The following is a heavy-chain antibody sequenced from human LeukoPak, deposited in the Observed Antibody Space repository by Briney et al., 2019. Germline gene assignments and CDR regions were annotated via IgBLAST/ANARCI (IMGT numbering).Heavy chain of an antibody. V-gene: IGHV4-59*08. CDR2: TYYSGST. CDR1: GGSISSYY. Sequence: SETLSLTCTVSGGSISSYYWSWIRQPPGKGLEWIGYTYYSGSTNYNPSLKSRVTISVDTSKNQFSLKLSSVTAADTAVYYCARADLMVRGVLDYWGQGTLVTVSS. CDR3: ARADLMVRGVLDY. D-gene: IGHD3-10*01. J-gene: IGHJ4*02.